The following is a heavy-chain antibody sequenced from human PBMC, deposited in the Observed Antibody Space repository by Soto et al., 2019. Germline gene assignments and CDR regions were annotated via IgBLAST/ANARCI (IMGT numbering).Heavy chain of an antibody. Sequence: GASVKVSCKASGYTFTSYDINWVRQATGQGLEWMGWMNPNSGNTGYAQKFQGRVTMTRNTSISTAYMELSSLRSEDTAVYYRARAPYYDILTGYPYYFDYWGQGTLVTVSS. CDR1: GYTFTSYD. J-gene: IGHJ4*02. V-gene: IGHV1-8*01. CDR2: MNPNSGNT. CDR3: ARAPYYDILTGYPYYFDY. D-gene: IGHD3-9*01.